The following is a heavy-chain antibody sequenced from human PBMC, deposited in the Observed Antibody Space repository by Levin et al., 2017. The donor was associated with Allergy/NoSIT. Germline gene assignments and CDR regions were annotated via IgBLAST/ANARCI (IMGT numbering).Heavy chain of an antibody. CDR1: GFTFKNYG. CDR3: ARGGDYFASGSYLDDALDI. D-gene: IGHD3-10*01. Sequence: GGSLRLSCAGSGFTFKNYGMFWVRQTPGKGLQWVATISYDGTNQWHADAVKGRFSISRDNSKNTLFLQMDGLRDEDTALYYCARGGDYFASGSYLDDALDIWGQGTMVTVSS. V-gene: IGHV3-30*03. J-gene: IGHJ3*02. CDR2: ISYDGTNQ.